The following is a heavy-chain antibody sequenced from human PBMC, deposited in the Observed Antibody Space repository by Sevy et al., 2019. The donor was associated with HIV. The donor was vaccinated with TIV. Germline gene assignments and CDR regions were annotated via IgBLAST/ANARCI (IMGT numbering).Heavy chain of an antibody. J-gene: IGHJ4*02. Sequence: ASVKVSCKASGGTFSSYGISWVRQAPGQGLEWMGGIIPILGTVNYAQKVQGRVTITAYESTKTAYMERSSLRSEDTAVYYCARGGGNGWYYFDYWGQETLVTVSS. CDR2: IIPILGTV. CDR3: ARGGGNGWYYFDY. D-gene: IGHD6-19*01. V-gene: IGHV1-69*13. CDR1: GGTFSSYG.